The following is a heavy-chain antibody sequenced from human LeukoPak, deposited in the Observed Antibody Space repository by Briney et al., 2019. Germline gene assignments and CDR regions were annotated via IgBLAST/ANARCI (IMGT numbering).Heavy chain of an antibody. J-gene: IGHJ6*02. D-gene: IGHD3-3*01. CDR1: GGSISSYY. CDR2: IYYSGST. Sequence: SETLSLTCTVSGGSISSYYWSWIRQPPGKGLEWIGYIYYSGSTNYNPSLKSRVTISVDTSKNQFSLKLSSVAAADTAVYYCARDGGGFWSGYSYYGMDVWGQGTTVTVSS. V-gene: IGHV4-59*01. CDR3: ARDGGGFWSGYSYYGMDV.